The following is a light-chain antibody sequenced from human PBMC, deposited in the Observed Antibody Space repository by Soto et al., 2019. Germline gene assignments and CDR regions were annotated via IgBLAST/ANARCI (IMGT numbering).Light chain of an antibody. J-gene: IGKJ5*01. CDR1: QSVSSN. V-gene: IGKV3-15*01. CDR3: QQYHDWPIT. CDR2: GAS. Sequence: EIVLTQSPATLSLSPGERATLSCRAIQSVSSNLAWYQPTPGQAPRVXIYGASTRATGVPARVSGRGSGTEFTLAISSLQSGDFEVYYCQQYHDWPITFGQGTRLEIK.